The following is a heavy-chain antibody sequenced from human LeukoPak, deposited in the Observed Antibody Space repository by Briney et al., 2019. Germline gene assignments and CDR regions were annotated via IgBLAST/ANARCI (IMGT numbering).Heavy chain of an antibody. CDR2: IYSGGST. CDR1: GFTVSSNY. J-gene: IGHJ4*02. D-gene: IGHD3-22*01. V-gene: IGHV3-53*01. CDR3: AKRGVVIRVILVGFHKEAYYFDS. Sequence: GGSLRLSCAASGFTVSSNYMGWVRQAPGKGLEWVSVIYSGGSTYYADSVKGRFTISRDNPKNTLYLQMNSLRAEDTAVYFCAKRGVVIRVILVGFHKEAYYFDSWGQGALVTVSS.